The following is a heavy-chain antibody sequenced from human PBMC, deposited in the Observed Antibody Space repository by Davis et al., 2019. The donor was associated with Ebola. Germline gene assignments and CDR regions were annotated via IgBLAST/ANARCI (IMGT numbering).Heavy chain of an antibody. CDR1: GFTFSSYA. V-gene: IGHV3-23*01. CDR3: AKGGSGWPSDYSYGMGV. CDR2: VTSSGGGT. J-gene: IGHJ6*04. Sequence: PGGSLRPSCAASGFTFSSYAMTWARQAPGKGLEWVSAVTSSGGGTYYADSVKGRFTISRDNSKNTLYLQMNSLRVEDTAVYYCAKGGSGWPSDYSYGMGVWGKGTTVTVSS. D-gene: IGHD6-19*01.